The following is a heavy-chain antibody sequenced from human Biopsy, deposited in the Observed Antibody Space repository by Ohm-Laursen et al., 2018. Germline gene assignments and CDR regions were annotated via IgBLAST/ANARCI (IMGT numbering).Heavy chain of an antibody. J-gene: IGHJ4*01. Sequence: GSLRLSCAASGVTLSGYKMNWVRQAPGKGLEWVSHIDVSEDNTYYADSVRGRFTISRDNFKKMVHLQINSLRADDTAVYYCVKHWGGYNFDSWGQGTLVTVSS. D-gene: IGHD7-27*01. CDR2: IDVSEDNT. CDR3: VKHWGGYNFDS. V-gene: IGHV3-23*01. CDR1: GVTLSGYK.